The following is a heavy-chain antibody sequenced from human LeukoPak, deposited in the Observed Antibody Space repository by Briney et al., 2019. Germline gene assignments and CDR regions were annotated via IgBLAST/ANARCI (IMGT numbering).Heavy chain of an antibody. CDR2: IYYSGST. Sequence: SESLSLTCTVSGGSISSYYWSWIRQPPGKGLEWIGYIYYSGSTYYNPSLKSRVTISVDTSKNQFSLKLSSVTAADTAVYYCARLIAYSSSWPDYWGQGTLVTVSS. V-gene: IGHV4-59*04. CDR1: GGSISSYY. D-gene: IGHD6-13*01. J-gene: IGHJ4*02. CDR3: ARLIAYSSSWPDY.